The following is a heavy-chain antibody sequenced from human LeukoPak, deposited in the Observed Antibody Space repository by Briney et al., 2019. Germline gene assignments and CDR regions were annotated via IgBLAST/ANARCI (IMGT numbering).Heavy chain of an antibody. D-gene: IGHD3-22*01. CDR1: GFTFSSYS. V-gene: IGHV3-21*01. CDR3: ASDLYYYDSSGYHS. CDR2: ISRSSTYT. J-gene: IGHJ5*02. Sequence: GRSLRLSCAASGFTFSSYSMNWVRQAPGKGLEWVSSISRSSTYTHYTDSVKGRFTISRDNAKNSLSLQMNSLRAEDTAVYYCASDLYYYDSSGYHSWGQGTLVTVSS.